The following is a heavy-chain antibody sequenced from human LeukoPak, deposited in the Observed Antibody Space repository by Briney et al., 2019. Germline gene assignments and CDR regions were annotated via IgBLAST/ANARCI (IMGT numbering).Heavy chain of an antibody. CDR3: ATGGSTFGY. D-gene: IGHD2/OR15-2a*01. Sequence: PGGSLTLSCAASGFTFSRYWMNWVRQAPGKGLEWVAKIKQDGSEKYYVDAVKGRFTISRDNAENSLYLQMNSLRDEDTALYYCATGGSTFGYWGQGTLVTVSS. J-gene: IGHJ4*02. CDR1: GFTFSRYW. CDR2: IKQDGSEK. V-gene: IGHV3-7*02.